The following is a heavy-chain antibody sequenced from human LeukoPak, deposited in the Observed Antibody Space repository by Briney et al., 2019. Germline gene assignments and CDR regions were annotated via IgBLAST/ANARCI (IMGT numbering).Heavy chain of an antibody. CDR1: GGSISSYY. V-gene: IGHV4-59*01. CDR2: IYYSGST. J-gene: IGHJ5*02. CDR3: ARGLHSSGWHP. D-gene: IGHD6-19*01. Sequence: SSETLSLTCTVSGGSISSYYWSWIRQPPGKGLEWIGYIYYSGSTNYNPSLKSRVTISVDTSKNQFSLKLSSVTAADTAVYYCARGLHSSGWHPWGQGTLVTVSS.